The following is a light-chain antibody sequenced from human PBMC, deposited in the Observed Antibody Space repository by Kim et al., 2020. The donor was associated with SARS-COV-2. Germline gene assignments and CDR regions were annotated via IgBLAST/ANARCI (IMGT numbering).Light chain of an antibody. CDR2: GAS. CDR3: QQYGTSPLT. CDR1: QSVSSSY. V-gene: IGKV3-20*01. Sequence: ESVLTQSPATLSLSPGERAALSCRASQSVSSSYLAWYQQKPGQAPRLLIYGASSRATGIPDRFSGSGSGTDFTLTITRLEPDDFAVYYCQQYGTSPLTFGGGTKVDIK. J-gene: IGKJ4*01.